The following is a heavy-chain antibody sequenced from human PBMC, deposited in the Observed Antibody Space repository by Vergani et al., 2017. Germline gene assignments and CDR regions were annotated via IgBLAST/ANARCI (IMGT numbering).Heavy chain of an antibody. CDR1: GGTFSSYA. J-gene: IGHJ4*02. V-gene: IGHV1-69*12. CDR3: AREYYDSSGYYYRTPLLRLSY. CDR2: IIPIFGTA. D-gene: IGHD3-22*01. Sequence: QVQLVQSGAEVKKPGSSVKVSCKASGGTFSSYAISWVRQAPGQGLEWMGGIIPIFGTANYAQKFQGRVTITADESTSTAYMELSSLRSEDTAVYYCAREYYDSSGYYYRTPLLRLSYCGQGTLVTVSS.